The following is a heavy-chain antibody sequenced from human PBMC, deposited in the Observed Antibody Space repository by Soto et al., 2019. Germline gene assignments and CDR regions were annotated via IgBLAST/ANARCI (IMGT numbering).Heavy chain of an antibody. CDR1: GFTFSTYV. V-gene: IGHV3-23*01. CDR3: ATYTGWAYVPPYDY. Sequence: EVQLLDSGGGLVQPGGSLRLSCAASGFTFSTYVMSWVRQAPGKGLEWVSSIGGGGATFYADSVKGRFTITRDNSKNTMYLQMNSLRDDDVGIYYCATYTGWAYVPPYDYWGQGTLVTVSS. CDR2: IGGGGAT. D-gene: IGHD5-12*01. J-gene: IGHJ4*02.